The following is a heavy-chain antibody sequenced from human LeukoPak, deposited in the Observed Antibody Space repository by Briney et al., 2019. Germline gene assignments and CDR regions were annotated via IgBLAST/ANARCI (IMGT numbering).Heavy chain of an antibody. V-gene: IGHV3-23*01. Sequence: GGSLRLSCAASGFTFNNYAMTWVRQAPGKGLEWVSAISGSGGSTYNADSVKGRFTISRDNSKNTLYLQMNSLRAEDTAVYYCAREHCGGDCYRYFFDFWGQGTLVTVSS. J-gene: IGHJ4*02. CDR3: AREHCGGDCYRYFFDF. CDR1: GFTFNNYA. D-gene: IGHD2-21*02. CDR2: ISGSGGST.